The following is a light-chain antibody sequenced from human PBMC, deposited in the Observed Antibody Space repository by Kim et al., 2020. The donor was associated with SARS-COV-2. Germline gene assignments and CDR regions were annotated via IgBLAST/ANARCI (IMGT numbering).Light chain of an antibody. V-gene: IGLV3-1*01. J-gene: IGLJ2*01. Sequence: SYELTQPPSVSVSPGQTAIITCSGDKLGDKYACWYQQRPVQSPVLVIYEGTERPSGIPERFSGSKSGTTATLTISGTQATDEADYYCQAWDSRTVIFGGGTQLTVL. CDR3: QAWDSRTVI. CDR2: EGT. CDR1: KLGDKY.